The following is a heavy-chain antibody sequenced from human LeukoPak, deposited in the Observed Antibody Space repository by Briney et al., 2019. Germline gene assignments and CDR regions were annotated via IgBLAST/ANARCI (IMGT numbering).Heavy chain of an antibody. CDR2: INSDGRST. J-gene: IGHJ6*02. D-gene: IGHD3-10*01. Sequence: GGSETLLGAASGFTFSSYWMHWVRQAPGKGLVWVSRINSDGRSTSYADFVKGRDTISRDNAMNTLYLQMNSLRAEDTAVYYCAMVRGYYYCGLDVWGQGTMVTVSS. V-gene: IGHV3-74*01. CDR1: GFTFSSYW. CDR3: AMVRGYYYCGLDV.